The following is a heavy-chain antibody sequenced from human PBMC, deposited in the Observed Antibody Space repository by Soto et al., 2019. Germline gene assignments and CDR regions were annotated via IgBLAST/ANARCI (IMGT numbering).Heavy chain of an antibody. V-gene: IGHV1-69*01. CDR3: ARERLLWFGVLLPSRSAGMDV. D-gene: IGHD3-10*01. Sequence: QVQLVQSGAEVKKPGSSVKVSCKASGGTFSSYAISWVRQAPGQGLEWMGGIIPIFGTANYAQKFQGRVTITADESTSTAYMELSSLRSEDTAVYYCARERLLWFGVLLPSRSAGMDVWGQGTTVTVSS. CDR2: IIPIFGTA. J-gene: IGHJ6*02. CDR1: GGTFSSYA.